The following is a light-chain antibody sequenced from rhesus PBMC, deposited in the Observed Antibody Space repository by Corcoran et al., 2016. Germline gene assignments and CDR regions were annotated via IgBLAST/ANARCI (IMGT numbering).Light chain of an antibody. Sequence: QVILTQSPATLSLSPGERATLSCRASQSVSSYLAWYQQKPGQAPKPLIYGASSRPTGIPGRFSGGGYGTEFTLTISSLEPEDFAVYYCQKYSSSPYSFGQGTKVEIK. CDR1: QSVSSY. V-gene: IGKV3-53*02. CDR3: QKYSSSPYS. CDR2: GAS. J-gene: IGKJ2*01.